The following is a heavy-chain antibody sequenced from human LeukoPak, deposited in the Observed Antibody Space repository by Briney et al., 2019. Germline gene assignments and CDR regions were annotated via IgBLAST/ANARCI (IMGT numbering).Heavy chain of an antibody. CDR2: ISGSGGST. D-gene: IGHD1-1*01. CDR1: GVTFSTYI. J-gene: IGHJ4*02. CDR3: AKGNWRYFDY. V-gene: IGHV3-23*01. Sequence: PGGSLRLSCAASGVTFSTYIMSWVRQAPGKGLEWVSAISGSGGSTYYADSVKGRFTISRDNSKNTLYLQMNSLGADDTAVYYCAKGNWRYFDYWGQGTLVTVSS.